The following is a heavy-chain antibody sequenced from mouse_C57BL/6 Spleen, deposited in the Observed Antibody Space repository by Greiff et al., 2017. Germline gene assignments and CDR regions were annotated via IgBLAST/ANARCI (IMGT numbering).Heavy chain of an antibody. J-gene: IGHJ1*03. CDR3: ARWLWGYYWYFDV. CDR2: INPYNGGT. D-gene: IGHD3-3*01. V-gene: IGHV1-19*01. CDR1: GYTFTDYY. Sequence: EVQLQQSGPVLVKPGASVKMSCKASGYTFTDYYMNWVKQSHGKSLEWIGVINPYNGGTSYNQKFKGKATLTVDKSSSTAYMELNSLTSEDSAVYYCARWLWGYYWYFDVWGTGTTVTVSS.